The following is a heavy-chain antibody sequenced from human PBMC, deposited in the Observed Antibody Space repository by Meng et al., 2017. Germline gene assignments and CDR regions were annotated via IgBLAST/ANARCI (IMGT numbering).Heavy chain of an antibody. D-gene: IGHD2-2*01. CDR2: INPNSGGT. CDR1: GYTFTGYY. J-gene: IGHJ6*02. V-gene: IGHV1-2*06. Sequence: ASVKVSCKASGYTFTGYYMHWVRQAPGQGLEWMGRINPNSGGTNYAQKFQGRVTMTRDTSISTAYMELSRLRSDATAVYYCARSYCSSTSCYGMDVWGQGTTVTVSS. CDR3: ARSYCSSTSCYGMDV.